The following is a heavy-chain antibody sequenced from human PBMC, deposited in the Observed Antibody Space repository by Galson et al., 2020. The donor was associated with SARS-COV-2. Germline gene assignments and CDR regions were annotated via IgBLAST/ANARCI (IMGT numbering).Heavy chain of an antibody. D-gene: IGHD3-10*01. Sequence: ASVQVSCKASGYTFTGYYMHWVRQPPGHGLGWMGWINPNSGCTNYAQKFQGRVTMTRDTSISTAYLELSSLRSDDTAVYYWASARGYYGSGTYYTFDYWGQGTLVTVSS. CDR3: ASARGYYGSGTYYTFDY. V-gene: IGHV1-2*02. CDR2: INPNSGCT. J-gene: IGHJ4*02. CDR1: GYTFTGYY.